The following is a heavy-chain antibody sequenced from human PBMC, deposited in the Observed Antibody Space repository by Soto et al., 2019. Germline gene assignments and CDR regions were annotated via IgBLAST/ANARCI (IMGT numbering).Heavy chain of an antibody. CDR2: IYYSGST. D-gene: IGHD3-22*01. Sequence: TSETLSLTCTVSGGSISSYYWSWIRQPPGKGLEWIGYIYYSGSTNYNPSLKSRVTISVDTSKNQFSLKLSSVTAADTAVYYCARDIPSYDSSGYYYGAFDIWGQGTMVTVSS. CDR3: ARDIPSYDSSGYYYGAFDI. V-gene: IGHV4-59*01. J-gene: IGHJ3*02. CDR1: GGSISSYY.